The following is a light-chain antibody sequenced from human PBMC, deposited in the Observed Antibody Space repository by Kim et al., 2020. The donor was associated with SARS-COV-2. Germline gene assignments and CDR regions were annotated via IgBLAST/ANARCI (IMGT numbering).Light chain of an antibody. Sequence: SVAPGKTARITCGGNNIGSKSVHWYQQKPGQAPVLVIYYDSDRPSGIPERFSGSNSGNTATLTISRVEAGDEADYYCQVWDSSRVFGGGTKLTVL. CDR1: NIGSKS. CDR3: QVWDSSRV. J-gene: IGLJ3*02. CDR2: YDS. V-gene: IGLV3-21*04.